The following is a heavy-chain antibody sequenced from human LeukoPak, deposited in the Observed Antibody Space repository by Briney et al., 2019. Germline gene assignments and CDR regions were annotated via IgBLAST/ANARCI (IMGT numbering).Heavy chain of an antibody. D-gene: IGHD5-18*01. CDR2: INHSGST. CDR1: GYSISSGYY. Sequence: SETLSLTCTVSGYSISSGYYWGWIRQPPGKGLEWIGEINHSGSTNYNPSLKSRVTISVDTSKNQFSLKLSSVTAADTAVYYCARGRIQLWSKYYFDYWGQGTLVTVSS. CDR3: ARGRIQLWSKYYFDY. J-gene: IGHJ4*02. V-gene: IGHV4-38-2*02.